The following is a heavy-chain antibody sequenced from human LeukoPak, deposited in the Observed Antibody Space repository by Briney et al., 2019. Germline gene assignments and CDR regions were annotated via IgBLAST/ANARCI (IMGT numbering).Heavy chain of an antibody. CDR2: IHSDGSII. V-gene: IGHV3-74*01. J-gene: IGHJ6*02. CDR3: ARGTYYAMDV. Sequence: WMHWXRQXPXXXXMWVSTIHSDGSIIAYADSVTGRFTISRDNAKNTVYLQMNSLTTEDTAVYYCARGTYYAMDVWGQGTTVTVSS. CDR1: W.